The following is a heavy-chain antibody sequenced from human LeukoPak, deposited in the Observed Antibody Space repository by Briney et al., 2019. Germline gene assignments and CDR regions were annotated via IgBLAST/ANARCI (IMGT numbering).Heavy chain of an antibody. CDR2: ISGDGVST. CDR1: GPPIADFA. CDR3: AKGSGRFDY. V-gene: IGHV3-43*02. Sequence: GGSLRLSCVASGPPIADFAMHWVRQAPGKGLEWVSLISGDGVSTFYTDSVRGRFGISRDNTKNSLYLEMNSLRTEDTAMYCCAKGSGRFDYWGQGTLVAVSS. J-gene: IGHJ4*02.